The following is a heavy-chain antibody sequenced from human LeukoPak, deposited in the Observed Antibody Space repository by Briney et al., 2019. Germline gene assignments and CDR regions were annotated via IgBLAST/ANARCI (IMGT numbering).Heavy chain of an antibody. CDR1: GFTFSTYS. J-gene: IGHJ4*02. Sequence: GGSLRLSCAASGFTFSTYSMNWVRQAPGKGLEWVSYISTSSGTMYYADSVKGRFTISRDNAQNSLYLQMNSPTAEDTAVYYCAREGSAADDFDYWGQGTLVTVSS. CDR2: ISTSSGTM. D-gene: IGHD2-2*01. CDR3: AREGSAADDFDY. V-gene: IGHV3-48*04.